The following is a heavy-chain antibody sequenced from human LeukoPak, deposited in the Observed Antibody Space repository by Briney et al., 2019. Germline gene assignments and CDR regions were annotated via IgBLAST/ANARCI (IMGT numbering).Heavy chain of an antibody. CDR2: IYTSGST. J-gene: IGHJ5*02. CDR1: GDSISSGSYY. Sequence: SETLSLTCTVSGDSISSGSYYWSWIRQPAGKGLEWIGRIYTSGSTNYNPSLKSRVTISVDTSKNQFSLKLSSVTAADTAVYYCASTAKDPVRGVIDWFDPWGQGTLVTVSS. V-gene: IGHV4-61*02. CDR3: ASTAKDPVRGVIDWFDP. D-gene: IGHD3-10*01.